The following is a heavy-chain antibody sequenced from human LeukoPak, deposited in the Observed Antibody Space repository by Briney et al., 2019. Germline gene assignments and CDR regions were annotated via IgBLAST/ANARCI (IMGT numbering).Heavy chain of an antibody. D-gene: IGHD5-18*01. CDR1: GYSFTSYW. V-gene: IGHV5-51*01. Sequence: GESLKISCKGSGYSFTSYWIGWVRQMPGKGMGWMGIIYPGDSDTRYSPSFQGQVTISADKSISTAYLQWSSLKASDTAMYYCASSGYSYGYYMDVWGKGTTVTVSS. J-gene: IGHJ6*03. CDR3: ASSGYSYGYYMDV. CDR2: IYPGDSDT.